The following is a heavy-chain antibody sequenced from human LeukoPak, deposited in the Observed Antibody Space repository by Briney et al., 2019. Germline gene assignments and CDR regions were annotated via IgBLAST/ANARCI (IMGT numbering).Heavy chain of an antibody. D-gene: IGHD3-22*01. CDR1: GFTFSNYA. V-gene: IGHV3-64*02. CDR3: ARADNYYDSSGYWIDY. J-gene: IGHJ4*02. Sequence: GGSLRLSCAASGFTFSNYAMHWVRQAPGKGLEYVSAISSNGGSTYYADSVKGRFTISRDNSRNTLYLQMGSLRSEDTAVYYCARADNYYDSSGYWIDYWGQGTLVTVSS. CDR2: ISSNGGST.